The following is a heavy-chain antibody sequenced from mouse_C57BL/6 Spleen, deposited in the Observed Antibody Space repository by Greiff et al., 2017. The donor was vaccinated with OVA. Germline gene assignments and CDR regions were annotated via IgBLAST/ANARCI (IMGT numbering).Heavy chain of an antibody. V-gene: IGHV1-80*01. J-gene: IGHJ4*01. D-gene: IGHD1-1*01. CDR2: IYPGDGDT. CDR1: GYAFSSYW. Sequence: QVQLQQSGAELVKPGASVKISCKASGYAFSSYWMNWVKQRPGKGLEWIGQIYPGDGDTNYNGKFKGKATLTADKSSSTAYMQRSSLTSEDSAVYFCARGGTTVVAPYAMDYWGQGTSVTVSS. CDR3: ARGGTTVVAPYAMDY.